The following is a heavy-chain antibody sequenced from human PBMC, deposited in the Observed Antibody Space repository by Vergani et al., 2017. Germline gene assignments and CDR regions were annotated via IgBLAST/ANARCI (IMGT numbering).Heavy chain of an antibody. CDR2: IYYSWRT. Sequence: QLQLQESGPGLVKPSATLSLTCSVSGASIRRSNYYWGWLRHPPGNGLEWIACIYYSWRTYYNPSLKSRVTISVDKSKNQFSLKLSSVTATDTAVYFCARHSTVEWLVKLGWIDPWGQGILVTVSS. CDR3: ARHSTVEWLVKLGWIDP. CDR1: GASIRRSNYY. J-gene: IGHJ5*02. D-gene: IGHD6-19*01. V-gene: IGHV4-39*01.